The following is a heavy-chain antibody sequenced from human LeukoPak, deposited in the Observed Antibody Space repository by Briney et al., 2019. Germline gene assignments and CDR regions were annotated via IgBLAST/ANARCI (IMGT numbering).Heavy chain of an antibody. Sequence: GGSLRLSCAASGFTFSSYAMSWVRQAPGNGLEWVSAISGSGGSTYYADSVKGRFTISRDNSKNTLYLQMNSLRAEDTAVYYCAKDSNWGSDYYFDYWGQGTLVTVSS. CDR3: AKDSNWGSDYYFDY. CDR1: GFTFSSYA. J-gene: IGHJ4*02. CDR2: ISGSGGST. V-gene: IGHV3-23*01. D-gene: IGHD7-27*01.